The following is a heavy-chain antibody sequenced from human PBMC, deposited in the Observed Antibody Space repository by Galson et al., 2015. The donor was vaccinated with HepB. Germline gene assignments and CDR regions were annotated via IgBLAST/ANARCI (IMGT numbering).Heavy chain of an antibody. D-gene: IGHD3-10*01. CDR1: GYTFTSYA. CDR2: INTGNGNT. J-gene: IGHJ4*02. Sequence: SVKVSCKASGYTFTSYAMHWLRQAPGQRLEGMGWINTGNGNTKYSQKFQGRVTITRDTSASTAYMELSSLRSEDTAVYYCARDVRLLWFGESYYFAYWGQGTLVTVSS. CDR3: ARDVRLLWFGESYYFAY. V-gene: IGHV1-3*04.